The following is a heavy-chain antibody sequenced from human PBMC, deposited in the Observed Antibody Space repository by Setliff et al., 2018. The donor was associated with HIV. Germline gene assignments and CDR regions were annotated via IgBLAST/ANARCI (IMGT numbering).Heavy chain of an antibody. CDR3: ARGSRASGTLGD. V-gene: IGHV4-4*09. Sequence: SETLSLTCTVSGDSISTDYWTWIRQPPGKGLEWIGYIYNSASTSYNPSLKSRVTISVDTSKNQFSLKLSSVTAADTAVYYCARGSRASGTLGDWGQGILVTVSS. CDR2: IYNSAST. J-gene: IGHJ4*02. CDR1: GDSISTDY. D-gene: IGHD3-10*01.